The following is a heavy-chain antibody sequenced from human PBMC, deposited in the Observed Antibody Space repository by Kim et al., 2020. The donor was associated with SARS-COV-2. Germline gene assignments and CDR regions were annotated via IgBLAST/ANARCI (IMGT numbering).Heavy chain of an antibody. V-gene: IGHV1-2*04. CDR3: ATGYSSSWLAFDI. D-gene: IGHD6-13*01. J-gene: IGHJ3*02. Sequence: YAQKFQGWVTMTRDTSISTAYIELSRLRSDDTAVYYCATGYSSSWLAFDIWGQGTMVTVSS.